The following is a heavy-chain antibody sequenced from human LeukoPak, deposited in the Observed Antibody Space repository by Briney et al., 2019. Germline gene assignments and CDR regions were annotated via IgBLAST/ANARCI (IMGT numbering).Heavy chain of an antibody. CDR3: AREAVPGSLDY. J-gene: IGHJ4*02. CDR2: IGTDGDT. D-gene: IGHD2-2*01. V-gene: IGHV3-13*01. CDR1: GFTFSSYD. Sequence: GGSLRLSCAASGFTFSSYDMHSVRQTPGKGLEWVSAIGTDGDTYYPGFVKGRFTISRENVKNSLYLQMNSLRAGDTAVYYCAREAVPGSLDYWGQGTLVTVSS.